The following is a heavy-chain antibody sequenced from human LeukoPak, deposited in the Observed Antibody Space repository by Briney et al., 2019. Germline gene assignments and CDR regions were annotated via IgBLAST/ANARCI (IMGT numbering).Heavy chain of an antibody. J-gene: IGHJ4*02. V-gene: IGHV4-38-2*01. CDR2: IYHSGST. CDR3: ARRVVPAANFDY. D-gene: IGHD2-2*01. Sequence: SETLSLTCAVSGYSISSGYYWGWIRQPPGKGLEWIGSIYHSGSTYYNPSLKSRVTISVDTSKNQFSLKLSSVTAADTAVYYCARRVVPAANFDYWGQRTLVTVSS. CDR1: GYSISSGYY.